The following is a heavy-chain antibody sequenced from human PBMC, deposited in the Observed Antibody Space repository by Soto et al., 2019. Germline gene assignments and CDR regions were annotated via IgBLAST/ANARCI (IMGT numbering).Heavy chain of an antibody. J-gene: IGHJ4*02. CDR2: MNPNSGNT. D-gene: IGHD3-10*01. CDR3: ARVLSPMVRGVIGY. Sequence: ASVKVSCKASGSTFTSYDINWVRQATGQGLEWMGWMNPNSGNTGYAQKFQGRVTMTRNTSISTAYMELSSLRSEDTAVYYCARVLSPMVRGVIGYWGQGTLVTVSS. V-gene: IGHV1-8*01. CDR1: GSTFTSYD.